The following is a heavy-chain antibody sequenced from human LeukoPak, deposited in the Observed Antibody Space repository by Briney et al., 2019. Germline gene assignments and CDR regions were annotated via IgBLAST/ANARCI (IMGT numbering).Heavy chain of an antibody. CDR1: EFTFRNYW. J-gene: IGHJ3*02. Sequence: GGSLRLSFEALEFTFRNYWMSWVRQAPGKGLEWVANIKHDGSEKYVVDSVKGRITISRDNTQNSLYLQMISLRAEDTAVYYCARDLRFLEWSRAFDIWGQGTMVTVSS. CDR3: ARDLRFLEWSRAFDI. D-gene: IGHD3-3*01. CDR2: IKHDGSEK. V-gene: IGHV3-7*01.